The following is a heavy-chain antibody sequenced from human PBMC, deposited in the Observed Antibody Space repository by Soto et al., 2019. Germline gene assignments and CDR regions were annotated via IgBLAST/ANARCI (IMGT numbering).Heavy chain of an antibody. CDR1: GFSFSDYY. Sequence: HVQLVESGGGLVEPGGSLRLSCAASGFSFSDYYVNWIRQAPGKGLEWISYTGRSLYPIYYADSVKGRFSISRDSAKNSVFPQMNSISVDETAVYYCARDDRSFCNEYYRRYDYYGMDVWGRGTTVIVSS. CDR2: TGRSLYPI. J-gene: IGHJ6*02. V-gene: IGHV3-11*01. CDR3: ARDDRSFCNEYYRRYDYYGMDV. D-gene: IGHD3-3*01.